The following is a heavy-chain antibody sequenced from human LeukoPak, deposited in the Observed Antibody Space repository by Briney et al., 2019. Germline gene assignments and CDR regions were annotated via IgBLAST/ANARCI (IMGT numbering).Heavy chain of an antibody. CDR2: IKEDGSDK. J-gene: IGHJ4*02. CDR1: GFSFSNYW. CDR3: ARLIAADPQLDC. Sequence: GGSLRLSCAASGFSFSNYWMTWVRQAPGKGLEWVASIKEDGSDKDYVHSVKGRFTISRDNAKNSLYLQMSSLRAEDTAVYYCARLIAADPQLDCWGQGMLVTVSS. V-gene: IGHV3-7*01. D-gene: IGHD6-13*01.